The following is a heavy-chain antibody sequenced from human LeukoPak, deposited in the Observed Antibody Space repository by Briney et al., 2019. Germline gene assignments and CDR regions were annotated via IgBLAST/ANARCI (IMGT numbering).Heavy chain of an antibody. CDR2: IYYSGST. CDR3: ARQAVGGRVGATIDY. J-gene: IGHJ4*02. V-gene: IGHV4-31*03. D-gene: IGHD1-26*01. CDR1: GGSISSGGYY. Sequence: SETLSLTCTVSGGSISSGGYYWSWIRQHPGKGLEWIGYIYYSGSTYYNPSLKSRVTISVDTSKNQFSLKLSSVTAADTAVYYCARQAVGGRVGATIDYWGQGTLVTVSS.